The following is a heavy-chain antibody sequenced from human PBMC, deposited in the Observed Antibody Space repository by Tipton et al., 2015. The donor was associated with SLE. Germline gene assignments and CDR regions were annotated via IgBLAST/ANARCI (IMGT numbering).Heavy chain of an antibody. V-gene: IGHV4-59*08. CDR1: GGSLSSYY. Sequence: TLSLTCTVSGGSLSSYYWSWIRQSPEKGLEWIGYLSYSGSTNYNPSLESRVTISVDTSKNQFSLKLSSVTAADTAVYYCARTEQGTGSYYRLVFEIWGQGTLVTVSS. CDR3: ARTEQGTGSYYRLVFEI. D-gene: IGHD3-10*01. J-gene: IGHJ4*02. CDR2: LSYSGST.